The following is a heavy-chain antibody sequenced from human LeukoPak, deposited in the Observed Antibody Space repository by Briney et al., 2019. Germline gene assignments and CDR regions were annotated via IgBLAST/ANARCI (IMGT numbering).Heavy chain of an antibody. CDR2: IYYSGST. CDR3: ARHTYYYDSSGYFYFDY. D-gene: IGHD3-22*01. Sequence: KPSETLSLTCSVSGGSISSYYWSWIRQPPGKGLEWIGYIYYSGSTNYNPSLKSRVTISVDTSQSQFSLKLSSVTAADTAVYYCARHTYYYDSSGYFYFDYWGQGTLVTVSS. V-gene: IGHV4-59*08. J-gene: IGHJ4*02. CDR1: GGSISSYY.